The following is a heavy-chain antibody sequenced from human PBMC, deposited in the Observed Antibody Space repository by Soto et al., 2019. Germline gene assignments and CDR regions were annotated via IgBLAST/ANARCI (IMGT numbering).Heavy chain of an antibody. Sequence: SVKVSCKASGGTFSSYAISWVRQAPGQGLEWMGGIIPIFGTANYAQKFQGRVTITADESTSTAYMELSSLRSEDTAVYYCARGPRFLEWLFFDYWGQGTLVTVSS. CDR3: ARGPRFLEWLFFDY. CDR1: GGTFSSYA. CDR2: IIPIFGTA. D-gene: IGHD3-3*01. V-gene: IGHV1-69*13. J-gene: IGHJ4*02.